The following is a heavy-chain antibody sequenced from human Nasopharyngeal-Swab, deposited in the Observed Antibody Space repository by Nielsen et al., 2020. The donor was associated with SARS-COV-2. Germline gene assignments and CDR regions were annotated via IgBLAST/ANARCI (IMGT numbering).Heavy chain of an antibody. Sequence: GGSLRLSCAASGFTFSDYYMSWIRQAPGKGLEWVSYISSSGSTIYYADSVKGRFTTSRDNAKNSLYLQMNSLRAEDTAVYYCARDRGSGYYDSSGYYYFPDYWGQGTLVTVSS. J-gene: IGHJ4*02. CDR3: ARDRGSGYYDSSGYYYFPDY. D-gene: IGHD3-22*01. CDR1: GFTFSDYY. CDR2: ISSSGSTI. V-gene: IGHV3-11*01.